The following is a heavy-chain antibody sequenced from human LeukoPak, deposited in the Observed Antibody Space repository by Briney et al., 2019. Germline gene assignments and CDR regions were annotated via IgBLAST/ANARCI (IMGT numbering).Heavy chain of an antibody. J-gene: IGHJ4*02. CDR1: GGTFSSYA. V-gene: IGHV1-69*01. Sequence: SVKVSCKASGGTFSSYAISWVRQAPGQGLQWMGGIIPIFGTANYAQKFQGRVTITADESTSTAYMELSSLRSEDTAVYYCARESSSSSYFDYWGQGTLVTVSS. D-gene: IGHD6-6*01. CDR3: ARESSSSSYFDY. CDR2: IIPIFGTA.